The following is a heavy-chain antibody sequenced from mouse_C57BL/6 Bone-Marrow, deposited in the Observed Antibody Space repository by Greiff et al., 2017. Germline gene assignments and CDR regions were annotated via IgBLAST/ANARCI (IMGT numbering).Heavy chain of an antibody. Sequence: QVQLKESGAELARPGPSVKLSCKASGYTFTSYGISWVKQRTGQGLEWIGEIYPRSGNTYYNEKFKGKATLTADKSSSTAYMELRSLTSEDSAVYFCARDYGSYFDYWGQGTTLTVSS. CDR1: GYTFTSYG. CDR3: ARDYGSYFDY. CDR2: IYPRSGNT. D-gene: IGHD1-1*01. J-gene: IGHJ2*01. V-gene: IGHV1-81*01.